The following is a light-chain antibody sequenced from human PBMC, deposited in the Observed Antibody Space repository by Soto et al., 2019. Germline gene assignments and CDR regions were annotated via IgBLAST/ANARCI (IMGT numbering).Light chain of an antibody. Sequence: EIVMTQSPATLFVSPGERVTLSCRASHSVFTDLAWYQHKPGQSPRLLIYGASTRAAGIPARFSGSGSGTGFTLTISSLQSEDFACYYCQQYNNWARPTFGGGTKVEIK. CDR1: HSVFTD. V-gene: IGKV3-15*01. J-gene: IGKJ4*01. CDR3: QQYNNWARPT. CDR2: GAS.